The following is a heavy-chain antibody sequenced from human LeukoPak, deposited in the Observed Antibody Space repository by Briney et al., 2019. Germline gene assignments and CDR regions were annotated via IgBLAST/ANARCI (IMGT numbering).Heavy chain of an antibody. CDR3: ARVGHGDYLIEMYYFDY. Sequence: GGSLSLSCAASGFTFSSYWMSWVRQAPGKGLEWVANIKQDGSEKYYVDSVKGRFTISRDNSKNTLYLQMNSLRAEDTAVYYCARVGHGDYLIEMYYFDYWGQGTLVTVSS. CDR2: IKQDGSEK. CDR1: GFTFSSYW. D-gene: IGHD4-17*01. J-gene: IGHJ4*02. V-gene: IGHV3-7*01.